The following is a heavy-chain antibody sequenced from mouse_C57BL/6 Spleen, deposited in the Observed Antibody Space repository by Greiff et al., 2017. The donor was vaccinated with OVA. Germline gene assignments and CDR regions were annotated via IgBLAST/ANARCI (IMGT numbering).Heavy chain of an antibody. D-gene: IGHD2-4*01. J-gene: IGHJ4*01. CDR2: INPSNGGT. Sequence: VQLQQSGTELVKPGASVKLSCKASGYTFTSYWMHWVKQRPGQGLEWIGNINPSNGGTNYNEKFKSKATLTVDKSSSTAYMQLSSLTSEDSAVYYCAREGEGDYDFPYYYAMDYWGQGTSVTVSS. CDR1: GYTFTSYW. CDR3: AREGEGDYDFPYYYAMDY. V-gene: IGHV1-53*01.